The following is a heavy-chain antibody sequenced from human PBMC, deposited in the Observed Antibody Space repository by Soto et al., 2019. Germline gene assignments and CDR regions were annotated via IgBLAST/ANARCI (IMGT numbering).Heavy chain of an antibody. V-gene: IGHV3-23*01. CDR3: AKNSPTYNWKLGLEYYFDY. CDR2: ISGSGGST. Sequence: GGSLRLSCAASGFTFSSYAMSWVRQAPGKGLEWVSAISGSGGSTYYADSVKGRFTISRDNSKNTLYLQMNSLRAEDTAVYYCAKNSPTYNWKLGLEYYFDYWGQGTLVTVSS. J-gene: IGHJ4*02. CDR1: GFTFSSYA. D-gene: IGHD1-20*01.